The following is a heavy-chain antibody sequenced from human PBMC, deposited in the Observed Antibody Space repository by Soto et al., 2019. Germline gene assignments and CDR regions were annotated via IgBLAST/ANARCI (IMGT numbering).Heavy chain of an antibody. J-gene: IGHJ5*02. Sequence: GASVKVSCKASGGTFSSYAISWVRQAPGQGLEWMGGIIPIFGTANYAQKFQGRVTITADGSTSTTYMELSSLRSEDTAVYYCARYRDSSSTYNWFDPWGQGTLVTVSS. CDR3: ARYRDSSSTYNWFDP. V-gene: IGHV1-69*13. CDR1: GGTFSSYA. D-gene: IGHD6-6*01. CDR2: IIPIFGTA.